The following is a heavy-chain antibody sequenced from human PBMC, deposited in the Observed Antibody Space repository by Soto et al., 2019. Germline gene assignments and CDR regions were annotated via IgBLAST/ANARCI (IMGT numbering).Heavy chain of an antibody. V-gene: IGHV4-31*03. Sequence: QVQLQESGPGLVKPSQTLSLTCTVSGGSISSGGYYWSWIRQHPGKGLEWIGYIYYSGSTYYNPSLKSRVTISVDTSKNQCSLKLSSVTAADTAVYYCARDPAATADVYYYGMDVWGQGTTVTVSS. J-gene: IGHJ6*02. CDR1: GGSISSGGYY. CDR2: IYYSGST. D-gene: IGHD6-25*01. CDR3: ARDPAATADVYYYGMDV.